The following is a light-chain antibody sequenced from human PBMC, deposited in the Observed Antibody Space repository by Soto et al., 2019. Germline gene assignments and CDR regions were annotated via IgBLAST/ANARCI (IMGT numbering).Light chain of an antibody. J-gene: IGLJ3*02. Sequence: QPVLTQSPSASASLGASVKLTCTLSSGHSSYAIAWHQQQPEKGPRYLMKLNSDGSHSKGDGIPDRFSGSSSGAERYLTISRLQSEDEADYYYQTWGTGLLVFGGGTKVTVL. CDR3: QTWGTGLLV. V-gene: IGLV4-69*01. CDR1: SGHSSYA. CDR2: LNSDGSH.